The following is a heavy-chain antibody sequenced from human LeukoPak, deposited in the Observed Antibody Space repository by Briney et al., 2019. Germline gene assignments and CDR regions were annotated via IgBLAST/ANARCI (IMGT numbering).Heavy chain of an antibody. V-gene: IGHV3-43*02. Sequence: PGGSLRLSCAASGFTFHNYAIHWVRQAPGNGLEWVSLTSGDGITTYFADSVKGRFTISRDNSKSSLFLQMNSLRTEDTALYYCARDHVYGGADYWGQGTLVTVSS. CDR2: TSGDGITT. CDR1: GFTFHNYA. D-gene: IGHD5/OR15-5a*01. J-gene: IGHJ4*02. CDR3: ARDHVYGGADY.